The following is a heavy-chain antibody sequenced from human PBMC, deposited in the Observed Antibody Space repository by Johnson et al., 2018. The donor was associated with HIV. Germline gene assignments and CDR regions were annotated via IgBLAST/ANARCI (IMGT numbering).Heavy chain of an antibody. Sequence: QLVESGGGLVTPGGSLRLSCAASGFTFGDYHMNWIRQAPGKGLEWVSYISSNTNAIYYADSVKGRFTVSRDNAKNSLYLQLNSLRAEDTAVYYCAKDWRRSSTWLRPEAFDIWGQGTMVTVSS. V-gene: IGHV3-11*01. J-gene: IGHJ3*02. CDR3: AKDWRRSSTWLRPEAFDI. CDR2: ISSNTNAI. CDR1: GFTFGDYH. D-gene: IGHD6-13*01.